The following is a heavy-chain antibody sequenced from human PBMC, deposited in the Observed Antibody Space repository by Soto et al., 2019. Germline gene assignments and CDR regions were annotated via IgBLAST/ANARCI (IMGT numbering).Heavy chain of an antibody. CDR2: INPNRGVT. J-gene: IGHJ4*02. D-gene: IGHD5-12*01. Sequence: GASVKVSCKTSGYTFTGYYIHWVRQAPGQGLEWMGWINPNRGVTFYAQPFRGRVTMTRDTSISTVYMELTGLRSDDTAVYYSAKDRGYVSDYWGQGTLVTVSS. V-gene: IGHV1-2*02. CDR1: GYTFTGYY. CDR3: AKDRGYVSDY.